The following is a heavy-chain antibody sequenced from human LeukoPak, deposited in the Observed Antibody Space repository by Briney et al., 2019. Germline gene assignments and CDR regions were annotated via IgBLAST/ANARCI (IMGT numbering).Heavy chain of an antibody. D-gene: IGHD3-22*01. J-gene: IGHJ4*02. CDR2: IYSSGST. Sequence: SETLSLTCTVSGYSISSGYYWGWIRQPPGKGLEWIGYIYSSGSTNYNPSLKSRVTMSLDTSKNQFSLKLSSVTAADTAVYYCARAQDYDSSGYGFEYYFDYWGQGTLVTVSS. CDR1: GYSISSGYY. CDR3: ARAQDYDSSGYGFEYYFDY. V-gene: IGHV4-61*01.